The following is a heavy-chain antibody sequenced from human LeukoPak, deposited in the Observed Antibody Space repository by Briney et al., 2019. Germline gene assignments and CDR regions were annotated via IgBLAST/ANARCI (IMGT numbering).Heavy chain of an antibody. CDR3: VTITNYYYYMDV. J-gene: IGHJ6*03. D-gene: IGHD5-12*01. CDR1: GGSISSYY. CDR2: IYTSGST. V-gene: IGHV4-4*07. Sequence: PSETLSLTCTVSGGSISSYYWSWIRQPAGKGLEWIGRIYTSGSTTYNPSLKSRVTMSVDTSKNQFSLKLSSVTAADTAVYYYVTITNYYYYMDVWGKGTTVTVSS.